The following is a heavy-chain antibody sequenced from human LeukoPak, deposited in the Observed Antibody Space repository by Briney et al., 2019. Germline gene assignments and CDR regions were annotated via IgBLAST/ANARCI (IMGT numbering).Heavy chain of an antibody. CDR3: AKALTSGWYLFDY. Sequence: GGSLRLSCAASGFIFSSYAMSWVRQAPGKGLEWVSGISGSGGGTYYADSVKGRFTISRDNSKSTLYLQMNSLRAEDTAVYYCAKALTSGWYLFDYWGQGALVAVSS. V-gene: IGHV3-23*01. CDR2: ISGSGGGT. J-gene: IGHJ4*02. D-gene: IGHD6-19*01. CDR1: GFIFSSYA.